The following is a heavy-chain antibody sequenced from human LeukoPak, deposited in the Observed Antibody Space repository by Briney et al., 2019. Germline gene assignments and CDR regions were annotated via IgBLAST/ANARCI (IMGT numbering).Heavy chain of an antibody. Sequence: GGSLRLSCAASAFSLSNYWMNLVRQAPGKGLEWVANIKQDGSEKNYVDSVKGRFSISRDNAKNSLTLQMNSLRDEDTAVYYCARGVWAPFDSWGQGTLVSVSS. D-gene: IGHD7-27*01. CDR1: AFSLSNYW. CDR2: IKQDGSEK. J-gene: IGHJ4*02. V-gene: IGHV3-7*01. CDR3: ARGVWAPFDS.